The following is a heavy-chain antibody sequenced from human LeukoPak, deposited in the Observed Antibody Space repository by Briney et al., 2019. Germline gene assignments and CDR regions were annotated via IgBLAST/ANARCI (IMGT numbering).Heavy chain of an antibody. CDR3: AKSFAAAAGYFDY. CDR2: ISGGSSGST. Sequence: GGSLRLSCAASGFTFSDYAMSWVRQAPGKGLEWLSVISGGSSGSTYYADSVTGRFTVSRDNSKNTVDLQMNNLRAEDTAVYYCAKSFAAAAGYFDYWGQGTLVTVSS. CDR1: GFTFSDYA. V-gene: IGHV3-23*01. J-gene: IGHJ4*02. D-gene: IGHD6-13*01.